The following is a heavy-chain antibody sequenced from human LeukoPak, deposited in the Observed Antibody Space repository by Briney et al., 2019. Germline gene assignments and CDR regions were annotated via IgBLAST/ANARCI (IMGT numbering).Heavy chain of an antibody. V-gene: IGHV4-34*01. Sequence: PSETLSLTCAVYGGSFSGYYWSWIRQPPGKGLEWIREINHSGSTNYNPSLKSRVTISVDTSKNQFSLKLSSVTAADTAVYYCARGRYSSGWYSYYFDYWGQGTLVTVSS. D-gene: IGHD6-19*01. J-gene: IGHJ4*02. CDR2: INHSGST. CDR1: GGSFSGYY. CDR3: ARGRYSSGWYSYYFDY.